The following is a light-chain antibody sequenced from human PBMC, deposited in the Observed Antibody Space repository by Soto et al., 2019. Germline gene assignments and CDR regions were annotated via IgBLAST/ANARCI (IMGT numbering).Light chain of an antibody. CDR3: QAWDSSTVV. CDR2: QDS. CDR1: KLGDKY. V-gene: IGLV3-1*01. Sequence: SYELTQAPSVSVSPGQTARITCSGDKLGDKYACWYQQKPGQSPVLVIYQDSKRPSGIPERFSGSNSGNTATLTISGTQAMDEADYYCQAWDSSTVVFGGGTKLTVL. J-gene: IGLJ2*01.